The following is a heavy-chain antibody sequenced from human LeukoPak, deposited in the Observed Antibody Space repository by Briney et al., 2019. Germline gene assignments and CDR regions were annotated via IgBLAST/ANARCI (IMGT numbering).Heavy chain of an antibody. CDR2: ISSSSSYI. D-gene: IGHD6-19*01. CDR3: ARSTVAATVAFDI. CDR1: GSTFSGYT. J-gene: IGHJ3*02. Sequence: GGSLRLSCAASGSTFSGYTMNWVRQAPGKGLEWVSSISSSSSYIYYADSVKGRFTISRDNAKNSLYLQMNSLGAEDTAVYYCARSTVAATVAFDIWGQGTMVTVSS. V-gene: IGHV3-21*01.